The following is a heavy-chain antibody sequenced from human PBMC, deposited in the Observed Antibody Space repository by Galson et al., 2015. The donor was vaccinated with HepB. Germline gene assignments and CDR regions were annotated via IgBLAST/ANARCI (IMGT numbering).Heavy chain of an antibody. Sequence: SLRLSCAASRFTFSDYYMSWIRQAPGKGLEWVSYISSSSGYTIYADSVKGRFTISRDNAKNSLYLQMNSLRAEDTAVYYCASHRPPSYYYESSSRTGFDYWGQGTLVTVSS. CDR2: ISSSSGYT. CDR1: RFTFSDYY. V-gene: IGHV3-11*03. CDR3: ASHRPPSYYYESSSRTGFDY. D-gene: IGHD3-22*01. J-gene: IGHJ4*02.